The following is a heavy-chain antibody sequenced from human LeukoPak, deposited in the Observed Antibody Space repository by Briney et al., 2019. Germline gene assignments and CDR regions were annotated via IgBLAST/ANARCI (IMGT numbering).Heavy chain of an antibody. CDR2: IDWDDDK. CDR3: ARIQVTPTIRGIDAFDI. J-gene: IGHJ3*02. D-gene: IGHD4-23*01. Sequence: SGPALVKPTQTLTLTCTFSGFSLSTSGMCVSWIRQPPGKALEWLALIDWDDDKYYSTSLKTRLTISKDTSKNQVVLTMTNMDPVDTATHYCARIQVTPTIRGIDAFDIWGQGTMVTVSS. V-gene: IGHV2-70*01. CDR1: GFSLSTSGMC.